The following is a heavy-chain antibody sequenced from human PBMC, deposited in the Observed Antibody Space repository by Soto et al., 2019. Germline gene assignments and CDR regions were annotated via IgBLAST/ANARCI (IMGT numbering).Heavy chain of an antibody. CDR3: AGPGYSSQDY. D-gene: IGHD5-18*01. CDR2: ISGSGDGT. CDR1: GFTFSSFA. J-gene: IGHJ4*02. V-gene: IGHV3-23*01. Sequence: EVQLLESGGGLVQPGGSLRLSCAASGFTFSSFALNWVRQAPGMGLEWVSAISGSGDGTDYADSVKGRFTISRDNSKNTLYLQMNSLRAEDTAVYYCAGPGYSSQDYWGQGVLVTVSS.